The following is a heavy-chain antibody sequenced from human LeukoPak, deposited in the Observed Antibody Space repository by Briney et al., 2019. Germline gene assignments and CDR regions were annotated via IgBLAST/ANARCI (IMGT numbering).Heavy chain of an antibody. CDR3: AKLKGWYGEGYFDY. CDR1: GFAVSGNY. CDR2: IYSDGRT. D-gene: IGHD3-10*01. J-gene: IGHJ4*02. V-gene: IGHV3-53*01. Sequence: PGGSLRLSCAAFGFAVSGNYMSWVRQAPGKGLEWVSVIYSDGRTYYADSVKGRFTISRDISKNTLFLQMTSLRAEDTAVYYCAKLKGWYGEGYFDYWGQGTLVTVSS.